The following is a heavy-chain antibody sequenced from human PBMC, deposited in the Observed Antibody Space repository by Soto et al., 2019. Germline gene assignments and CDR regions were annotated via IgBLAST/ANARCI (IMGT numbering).Heavy chain of an antibody. Sequence: GGSLRLSCAASGFTFSSYAMSWVRQAPGKGLEWVSAISGSGGSTYYADSVKGRFTISRDNSKNTLYLQMNSLRAEDTAVYYCAKLQSQQWLVRVGAFDIWGQGTMVTVSS. D-gene: IGHD6-19*01. J-gene: IGHJ3*02. CDR1: GFTFSSYA. V-gene: IGHV3-23*01. CDR3: AKLQSQQWLVRVGAFDI. CDR2: ISGSGGST.